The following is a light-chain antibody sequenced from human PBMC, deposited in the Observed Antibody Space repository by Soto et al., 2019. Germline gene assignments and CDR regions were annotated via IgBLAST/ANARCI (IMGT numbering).Light chain of an antibody. CDR2: GAS. V-gene: IGKV3-15*01. J-gene: IGKJ1*01. CDR3: QQYNNWPGT. Sequence: EIVLTQSPGTLSLSPGERASLSCRASQAVGGTYLAWYQHKPGQAPRLLIYGASIRATGIPARFSGSGSGTEFTLTIGSLQSEDCALYYCQQYNNWPGTFGQGTKVDIK. CDR1: QAVGGTY.